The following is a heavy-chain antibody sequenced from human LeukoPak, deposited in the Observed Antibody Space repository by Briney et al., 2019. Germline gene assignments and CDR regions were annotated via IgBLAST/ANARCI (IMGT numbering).Heavy chain of an antibody. CDR2: INPNSGGT. CDR1: GYTFTGYY. D-gene: IGHD6-19*01. Sequence: GASVKVSCKASGYTFTGYYMHWVRQAPGQGLEWMGWINPNSGGTNYAQKFQGRVTVTRDTSISTAYMELSRLRSDDTAVYYCARSPPYSSGADGWFDPWGQGTLVTVSS. CDR3: ARSPPYSSGADGWFDP. J-gene: IGHJ5*02. V-gene: IGHV1-2*02.